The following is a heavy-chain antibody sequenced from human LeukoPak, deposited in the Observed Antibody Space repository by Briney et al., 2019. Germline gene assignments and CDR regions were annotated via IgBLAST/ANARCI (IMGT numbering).Heavy chain of an antibody. CDR2: ISYDGSNK. V-gene: IGHV3-30*04. Sequence: GGSLRLSCAASGFTFSSYAMHWVRQAPGKGLEWVAVISYDGSNKYYADSVKGRFTISKDNSKNTLYLQMNSLRAEDTAVYYCVAGADYYGSGGLNDYWGQGTLVTVSS. CDR1: GFTFSSYA. D-gene: IGHD3-10*01. CDR3: VAGADYYGSGGLNDY. J-gene: IGHJ4*02.